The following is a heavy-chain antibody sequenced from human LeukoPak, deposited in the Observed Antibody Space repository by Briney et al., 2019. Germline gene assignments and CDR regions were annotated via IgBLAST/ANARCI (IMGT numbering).Heavy chain of an antibody. D-gene: IGHD4-11*01. CDR1: GYTFTGYY. J-gene: IGHJ5*02. CDR3: ARSGDRGTTKLWFDP. Sequence: ASVKVSCRASGYTFTGYYMHWVRQAPGQGLEWMGWINPNSGGTNYAQKFQGRVTMTRDTSISTAYMELSRLRSDDTAVYYCARSGDRGTTKLWFDPWGQGNLVTVSS. CDR2: INPNSGGT. V-gene: IGHV1-2*02.